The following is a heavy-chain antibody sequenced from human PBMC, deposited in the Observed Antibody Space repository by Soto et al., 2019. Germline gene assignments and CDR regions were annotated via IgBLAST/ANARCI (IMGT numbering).Heavy chain of an antibody. CDR1: GGSISSSSYY. J-gene: IGHJ4*02. D-gene: IGHD2-15*01. CDR2: IYYSGST. V-gene: IGHV4-39*01. CDR3: ARPGCSGGSCYGHFDY. Sequence: SETLSLTCTVSGGSISSSSYYWGWIRQPPGKGLEWIGSIYYSGSTYYNPSLKSRVTISVDTSKIQFSLKLSSVTAADTAVYYFARPGCSGGSCYGHFDYWGQGTLVTVSS.